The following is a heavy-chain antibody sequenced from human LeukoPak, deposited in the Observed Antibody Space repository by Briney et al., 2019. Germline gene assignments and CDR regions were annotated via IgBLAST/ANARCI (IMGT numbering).Heavy chain of an antibody. J-gene: IGHJ6*03. V-gene: IGHV4-4*02. D-gene: IGHD3-10*01. CDR2: IYHSGST. CDR1: GGSISSSNW. Sequence: SGTLSLTCAVSGGSISSSNWWSWVRQPPGKGLEWIGEIYHSGSTNYNPSLKSRVTISVDKSKNQFSLKLSSVTAADTAVYYCAKTWRGRGYYGYGPSEYFYYMDVWGKGTTVTISS. CDR3: AKTWRGRGYYGYGPSEYFYYMDV.